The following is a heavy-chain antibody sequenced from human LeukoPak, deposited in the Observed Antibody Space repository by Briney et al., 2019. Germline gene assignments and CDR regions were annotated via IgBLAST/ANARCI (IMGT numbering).Heavy chain of an antibody. CDR3: ATGAASYYGD. V-gene: IGHV1-2*02. J-gene: IGHJ4*02. CDR2: INPNSGVT. D-gene: IGHD1-26*01. Sequence: ASVKVSCKASGYTFTDDYVHWVRQAPGQGLEWMGWINPNSGVTNYAQKFQGRVTMTRDMSISTAYMELSRLRSDDTAVYYCATGAASYYGDWGQGTLVTVSS. CDR1: GYTFTDDY.